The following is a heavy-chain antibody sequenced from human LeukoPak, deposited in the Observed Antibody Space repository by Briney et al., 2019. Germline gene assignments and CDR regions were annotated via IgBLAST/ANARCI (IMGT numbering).Heavy chain of an antibody. J-gene: IGHJ4*02. CDR1: GFTFSSYG. Sequence: PGGSLRLSCAASGFTFSSYGMHWVRQAPGKGLEWVAVISYDGSNKHYADSVKGRFTISRDNSKNTLYLQMNSLRAEDTAVYYCAKGLWYYYDSSGYVDYWGQGTLVTVSS. CDR2: ISYDGSNK. D-gene: IGHD3-22*01. CDR3: AKGLWYYYDSSGYVDY. V-gene: IGHV3-30*18.